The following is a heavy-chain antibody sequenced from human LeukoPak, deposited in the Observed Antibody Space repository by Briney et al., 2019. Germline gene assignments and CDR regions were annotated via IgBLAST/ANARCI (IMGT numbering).Heavy chain of an antibody. CDR1: GGSISSTNW. Sequence: SETLSLTCGVSGGSISSTNWWSWIRQSPGMGLEWIGYVPYVGATNYSPSLKSRLTISIDTSKNQLSLRLTSVTAADTARYYCARHYGGHTFGTTFDYWGQGILVTVSS. D-gene: IGHD3-16*01. V-gene: IGHV4-59*08. J-gene: IGHJ4*02. CDR2: VPYVGAT. CDR3: ARHYGGHTFGTTFDY.